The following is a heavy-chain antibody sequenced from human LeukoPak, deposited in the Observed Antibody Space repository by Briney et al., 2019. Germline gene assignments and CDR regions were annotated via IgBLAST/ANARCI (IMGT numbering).Heavy chain of an antibody. V-gene: IGHV3-23*01. CDR2: ISDSGGRT. CDR3: AKRGVVIRVILVGFHKEANYFDS. D-gene: IGHD3-22*01. CDR1: GITLSNYG. Sequence: QSGGSLRLSCAVSGITLSNYGMSWVRQAPGKGLEWVAGISDSGGRTKYADSVKGRFTISRDNPKNTLYLQMNSLRAEDTAVYFCAKRGVVIRVILVGFHKEANYFDSWGQGALVTVSS. J-gene: IGHJ4*02.